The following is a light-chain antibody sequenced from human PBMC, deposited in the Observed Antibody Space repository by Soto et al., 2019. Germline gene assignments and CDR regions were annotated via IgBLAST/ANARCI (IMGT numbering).Light chain of an antibody. CDR3: QQSYSRPLT. V-gene: IGKV1-39*01. Sequence: DIPMIQSPSSLSASLGDRVIITCRASHPISSYVNWYQQKPGKAPNLLLSAGSTLQSGVPSRFSGDRSGADYTLIIDNLHREDSATYFCQQSYSRPLTFGGGTKV. CDR2: AGS. J-gene: IGKJ4*01. CDR1: HPISSY.